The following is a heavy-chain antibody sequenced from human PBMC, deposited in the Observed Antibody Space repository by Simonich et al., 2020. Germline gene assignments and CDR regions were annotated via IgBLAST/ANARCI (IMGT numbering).Heavy chain of an antibody. CDR1: GFTFSSYW. D-gene: IGHD4-4*01. CDR2: INGEGRSP. Sequence: EVQLVESGGGLVQPGGSLRLSCAASGFTFSSYWMHWVRQAPGKGLGWGVRINGEGRSPSYADSVKGRFTISRDNAKNTLYLQMNSLRAEDTAVYYCARDYSNYDAFDIWGQGTMVTVSS. V-gene: IGHV3-74*01. J-gene: IGHJ3*02. CDR3: ARDYSNYDAFDI.